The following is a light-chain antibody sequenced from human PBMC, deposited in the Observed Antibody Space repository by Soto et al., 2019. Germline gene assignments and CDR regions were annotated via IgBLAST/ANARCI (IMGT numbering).Light chain of an antibody. V-gene: IGLV2-14*01. Sequence: QSVLTQPASVSGSPGQSITISCTGTSSEIGNYDYVSWYQQHPGKAPKLIIYEVNNRPSWVSNRFSGSKSGNAASLTISGLQAEDEADYYCSSYTSSSTLYVFGTGTKVTVL. CDR1: SSEIGNYDY. J-gene: IGLJ1*01. CDR2: EVN. CDR3: SSYTSSSTLYV.